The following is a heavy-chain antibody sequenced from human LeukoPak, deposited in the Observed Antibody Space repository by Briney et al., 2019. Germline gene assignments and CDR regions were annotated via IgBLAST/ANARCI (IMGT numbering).Heavy chain of an antibody. CDR2: INHSGST. CDR1: GGSISSSSYY. Sequence: SETLSLTCTVSGGSISSSSYYWGWIRQPPGKGLEWIGEINHSGSTNYNPSLKSRVTISVDTSKNQFSLKLSSVTAADTAVYYCARAPPRRGAITMVRGVRTRAWYFDYWGQGTLVTVSS. CDR3: ARAPPRRGAITMVRGVRTRAWYFDY. D-gene: IGHD3-10*01. V-gene: IGHV4-39*07. J-gene: IGHJ4*02.